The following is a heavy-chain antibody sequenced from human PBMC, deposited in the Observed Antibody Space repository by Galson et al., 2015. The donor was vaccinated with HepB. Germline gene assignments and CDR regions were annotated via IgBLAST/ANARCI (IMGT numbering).Heavy chain of an antibody. Sequence: SLRLSCAASGFTFSSYWMSWVRQAPGKGLEWVANIKQDGSEKYYVDSVKGRFTISRDNAKNSLYLQMNSLRAEDTAVYYCARVAVLFDSSGYSQRGAVYYYYGMDVWGQGTTVTVSS. CDR1: GFTFSSYW. V-gene: IGHV3-7*01. D-gene: IGHD3-22*01. CDR2: IKQDGSEK. J-gene: IGHJ6*02. CDR3: ARVAVLFDSSGYSQRGAVYYYYGMDV.